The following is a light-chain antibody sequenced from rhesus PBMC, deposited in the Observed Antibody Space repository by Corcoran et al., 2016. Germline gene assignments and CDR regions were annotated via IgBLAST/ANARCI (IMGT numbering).Light chain of an antibody. V-gene: IGLV2S7*01. CDR2: DVS. CDR3: CSYTTSSTFI. J-gene: IGLJ1*01. CDR1: SSDVGGYNY. Sequence: QSAPTQPPSVSGSPGQSVTISCTGTSSDVGGYNYVSWYQQHPGKAPKLMIYDVSKRPSGVSDRFSGSKSGNPASLTISGLQAEDEADYYYCSYTTSSTFIFGAGTRLTVL.